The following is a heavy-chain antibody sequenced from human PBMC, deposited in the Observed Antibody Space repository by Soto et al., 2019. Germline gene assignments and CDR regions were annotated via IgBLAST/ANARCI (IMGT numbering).Heavy chain of an antibody. CDR1: GYTFTNYG. V-gene: IGHV1-18*01. J-gene: IGHJ4*02. CDR3: ARDRGSDAPDY. D-gene: IGHD1-26*01. Sequence: QVQLVQSGAEVKKPGASVKVSCKASGYTFTNYGISWVRQAPGQGLEWMGWISANNGNTNYEQKLQGRVTTTPDTSTSTAYKELRSLSSDDTGVYDCARDRGSDAPDYWGQGTQVTVSS. CDR2: ISANNGNT.